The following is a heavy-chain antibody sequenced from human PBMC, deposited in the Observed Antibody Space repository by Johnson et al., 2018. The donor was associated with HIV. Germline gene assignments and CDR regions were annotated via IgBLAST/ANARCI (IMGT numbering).Heavy chain of an antibody. J-gene: IGHJ3*02. CDR1: GFIFSDYY. Sequence: VQLVESGGGLVKPGGSLRLSCAASGFIFSDYYMSWIRQAPGKGLEWVANINQDGSEKYYVDSVKGRFTISRDTAKNSLYLQMNSLRAEDTAVYYCARDSRAFDIWGQGTMVTVSS. CDR2: INQDGSEK. V-gene: IGHV3-7*03. CDR3: ARDSRAFDI.